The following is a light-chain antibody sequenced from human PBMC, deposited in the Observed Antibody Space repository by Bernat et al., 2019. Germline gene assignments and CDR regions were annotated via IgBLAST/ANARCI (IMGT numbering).Light chain of an antibody. V-gene: IGKV1-39*01. J-gene: IGKJ1*01. CDR1: QSINNY. CDR3: QQSFSSPRT. Sequence: DIQMTQSPSSLSASVGDRVSITCRSSQSINNYLNWYQQKPGKAPHLLIYAASSLHSGVPPRFSGTGSGADFTLTISSLQPEDFATYHCQQSFSSPRTFGKGTKVEIK. CDR2: AAS.